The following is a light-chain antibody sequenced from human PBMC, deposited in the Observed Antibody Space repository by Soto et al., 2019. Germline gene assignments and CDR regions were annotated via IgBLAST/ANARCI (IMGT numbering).Light chain of an antibody. CDR3: MQALATPPT. Sequence: DIVMTQSPLSLPVTPGEPASISCRSSQSLLHSNGYNYLDWYLQKPGQSPQVLIYLGSNRASGVPDRFSGRGSGTDFTLKISRVEAEDVGVYYCMQALATPPTFGQGTKLEIK. J-gene: IGKJ2*01. V-gene: IGKV2-28*01. CDR2: LGS. CDR1: QSLLHSNGYNY.